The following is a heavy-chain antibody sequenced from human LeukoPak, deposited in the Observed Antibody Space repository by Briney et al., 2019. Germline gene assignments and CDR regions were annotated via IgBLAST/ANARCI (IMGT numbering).Heavy chain of an antibody. Sequence: SVKVSCKASGGTFSSYAISWVRQAPGQGLEWMGGIIPIFGTANYAQKFQGRVTITADESTSTAYMELSSLRSEDTAVYYCARDVRGNGSSNYYYYYMDVWGKGTTVTVSS. D-gene: IGHD1-1*01. CDR2: IIPIFGTA. V-gene: IGHV1-69*01. CDR3: ARDVRGNGSSNYYYYYMDV. J-gene: IGHJ6*03. CDR1: GGTFSSYA.